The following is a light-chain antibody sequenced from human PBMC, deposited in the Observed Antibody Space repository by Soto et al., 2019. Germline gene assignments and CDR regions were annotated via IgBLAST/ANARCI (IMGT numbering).Light chain of an antibody. CDR3: ISHAGASNV. Sequence: QSALTQPPSASGSPGQSVAISCTGTSSDVGATDYVSWYQQHSGKAPKLLLYEVKKRPSGVPDRFSGSKSGNTASLTVSALQADDEADYYCISHAGASNVLGTGTKLTVL. CDR2: EVK. J-gene: IGLJ1*01. CDR1: SSDVGATDY. V-gene: IGLV2-8*01.